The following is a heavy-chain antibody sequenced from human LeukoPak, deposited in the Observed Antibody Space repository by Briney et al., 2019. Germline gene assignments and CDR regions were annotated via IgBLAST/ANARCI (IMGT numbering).Heavy chain of an antibody. D-gene: IGHD6-13*01. Sequence: SETLSLTCAVYGGSFSGYYWSWIRQPPGKGLEWIGEINRSGSTNYNPSLKSRVTISVDTSKNQFSLKLSSVTAADTAVYYCARARAGYYYYGMDVWGQGTTVTVSS. V-gene: IGHV4-34*01. CDR3: ARARAGYYYYGMDV. CDR2: INRSGST. CDR1: GGSFSGYY. J-gene: IGHJ6*02.